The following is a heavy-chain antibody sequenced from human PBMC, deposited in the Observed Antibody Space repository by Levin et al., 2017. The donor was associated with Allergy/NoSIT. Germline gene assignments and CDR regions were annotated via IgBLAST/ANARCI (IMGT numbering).Heavy chain of an antibody. CDR2: IKSKTDGGTT. V-gene: IGHV3-15*01. J-gene: IGHJ3*02. CDR3: TTGSQWLVRGDAFDI. Sequence: SCAASGFTFSNAWMSWVRQAPGKGLEWVGRIKSKTDGGTTDYAAPVKGRFTISRDDSKNTLYLQMNSLKTEDTAVYYCTTGSQWLVRGDAFDIWGQGTMVTVSS. CDR1: GFTFSNAW. D-gene: IGHD6-19*01.